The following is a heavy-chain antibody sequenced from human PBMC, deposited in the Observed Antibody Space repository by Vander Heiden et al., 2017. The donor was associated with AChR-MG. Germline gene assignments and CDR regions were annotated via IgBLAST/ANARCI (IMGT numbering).Heavy chain of an antibody. Sequence: QVQLVQSGAEVKKPGDSVKVSCKASGYTFTSYGISWVRQAPGQGLEWMGWISAYNGNTNYAQKLQGRVTMTTDTSTSTAYMELRSLRSDDTAVYYCARATTVTTPVGYYYGMDVWGQGTTVTVSS. V-gene: IGHV1-18*01. CDR2: ISAYNGNT. J-gene: IGHJ6*02. D-gene: IGHD4-17*01. CDR1: GYTFTSYG. CDR3: ARATTVTTPVGYYYGMDV.